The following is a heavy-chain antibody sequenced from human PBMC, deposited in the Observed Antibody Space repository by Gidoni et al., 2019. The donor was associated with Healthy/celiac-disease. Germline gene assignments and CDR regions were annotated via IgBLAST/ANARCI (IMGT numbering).Heavy chain of an antibody. V-gene: IGHV3-11*01. CDR3: ARDTVAVAVNDAFDI. CDR2: ISSSGSTI. Sequence: QVQLVESGGGLVKPGGSLRLSCAASGFTFRDYYLSWIRQAPGKGLEWVSYISSSGSTIYYADSVKGRFTISRDNAKNSLYLQMNSLRAEDTAVYYCARDTVAVAVNDAFDIWGQGTMVTVSS. D-gene: IGHD6-19*01. CDR1: GFTFRDYY. J-gene: IGHJ3*02.